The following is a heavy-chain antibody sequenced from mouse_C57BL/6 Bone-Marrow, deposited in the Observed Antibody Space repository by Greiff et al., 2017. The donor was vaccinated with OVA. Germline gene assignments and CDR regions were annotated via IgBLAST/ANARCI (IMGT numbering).Heavy chain of an antibody. Sequence: VKLVESGAELVRPGASVTLSCKASGYTFTDYEMHWVKQTPVHGMEWIGAIDPETGGTAYNQKFKGKAILTADKSSSTAYMELRSLTSEDSAVYYCTRRDGSSPFDYWGQGTTLTVSS. CDR2: IDPETGGT. CDR3: TRRDGSSPFDY. D-gene: IGHD1-1*01. CDR1: GYTFTDYE. V-gene: IGHV1-15*01. J-gene: IGHJ2*01.